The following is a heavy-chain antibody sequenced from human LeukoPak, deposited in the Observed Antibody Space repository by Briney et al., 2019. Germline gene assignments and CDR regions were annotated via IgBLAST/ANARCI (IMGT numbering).Heavy chain of an antibody. V-gene: IGHV3-21*01. CDR1: GFTFSNYN. CDR3: VHGGDNDWFDP. D-gene: IGHD1-14*01. J-gene: IGHJ5*02. Sequence: SGGSLRLSCAASGFTFSNYNMNWVRQAPGKGLEWVSSISSLGTHKYYANSMKGRFTISRDNAKNSLSLQMNSLRAEDTAVYYCVHGGDNDWFDPWGQGTLVTVSS. CDR2: ISSLGTHK.